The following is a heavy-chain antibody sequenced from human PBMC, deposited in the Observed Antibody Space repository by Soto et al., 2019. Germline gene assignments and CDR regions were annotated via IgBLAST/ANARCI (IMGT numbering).Heavy chain of an antibody. CDR3: AREFLMTGDYGDYVMDYYYGMDV. J-gene: IGHJ6*02. Sequence: ASVKVSCKASGYTFTGYYMHWVRQAPGQGLEWMGWINPNSGGTNYAQKFQGWVTMTRDTSISTAYMELSRLRSDDTAVYYCAREFLMTGDYGDYVMDYYYGMDVWGQGTTVTISS. CDR2: INPNSGGT. D-gene: IGHD4-17*01. CDR1: GYTFTGYY. V-gene: IGHV1-2*04.